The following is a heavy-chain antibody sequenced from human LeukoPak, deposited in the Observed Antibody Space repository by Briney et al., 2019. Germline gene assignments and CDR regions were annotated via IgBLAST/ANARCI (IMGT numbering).Heavy chain of an antibody. V-gene: IGHV4-59*01. D-gene: IGHD6-6*01. Sequence: PSETLSLTCTVSRGSISSYYWGWIRQPPGKGLEWMGYIYYSGSTNYNPSLKSRVTISVDTSKNQFSLKLSSVTAADTAVYYCARVGSSGRGYYYYYMGVWGKGTTVTVSS. J-gene: IGHJ6*03. CDR3: ARVGSSGRGYYYYYMGV. CDR2: IYYSGST. CDR1: RGSISSYY.